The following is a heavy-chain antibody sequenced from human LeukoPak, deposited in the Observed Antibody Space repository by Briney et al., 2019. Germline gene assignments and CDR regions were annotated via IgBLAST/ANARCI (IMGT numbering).Heavy chain of an antibody. J-gene: IGHJ3*02. CDR1: GGTFSSYA. CDR2: IIPIFGTA. D-gene: IGHD3-10*01. CDR3: AAIGDYGFDI. Sequence: SVKVSCKASGGTFSSYAFSWVRQAPGQGLEWMGGIIPIFGTANYAQKFQGRVTITADKSTSTAYMELSSLRSEDTAVYYCAAIGDYGFDIWGQGTVVTVSS. V-gene: IGHV1-69*06.